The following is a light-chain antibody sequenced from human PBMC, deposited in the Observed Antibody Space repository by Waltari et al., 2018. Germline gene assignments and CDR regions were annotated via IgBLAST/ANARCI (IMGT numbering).Light chain of an antibody. CDR1: PSSTGRNV. V-gene: IGLV1-44*01. CDR3: AAWDDSLNGWV. J-gene: IGLJ3*02. Sequence: QSLLTTPPSASGTPGQRVTISCSARPSSTGRNVVPWYQQRPTPAPQLLIFNTNQRPSGVPDRFSGSKSGTSASLAISGLQSEDEADYYCAAWDDSLNGWVFGGGTKVTVL. CDR2: NTN.